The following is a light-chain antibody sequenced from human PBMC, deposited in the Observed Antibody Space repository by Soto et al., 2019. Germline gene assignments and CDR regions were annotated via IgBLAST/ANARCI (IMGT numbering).Light chain of an antibody. V-gene: IGKV1-5*03. CDR3: QNYNSYSEE. J-gene: IGKJ1*01. CDR2: KAS. CDR1: QTISSW. Sequence: DIQITHSPSTLSGSVVDRVTITFRASQTISSWLAWYQQKPGKAPKLLIYKASTLKSGVPSRFSGSGSGTEFTLTISSLQPDDFATYYCQNYNSYSEEFGQGTKVDIK.